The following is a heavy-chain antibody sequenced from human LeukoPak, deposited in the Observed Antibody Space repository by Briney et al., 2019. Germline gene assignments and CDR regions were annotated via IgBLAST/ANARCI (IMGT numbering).Heavy chain of an antibody. CDR3: AREGGPYRPLDY. CDR2: VNLQGST. V-gene: IGHV4-4*02. Sequence: SETLSLTCGVSGGSTTSTNYWTWVRQPPGKGLEWIGEVNLQGSTNYNPSLMGRVAISVDMSENHIYLQLTSVTAADTAVYYCAREGGPYRPLDYSGQGTLLTVPS. CDR1: GGSTTSTNY. J-gene: IGHJ4*02.